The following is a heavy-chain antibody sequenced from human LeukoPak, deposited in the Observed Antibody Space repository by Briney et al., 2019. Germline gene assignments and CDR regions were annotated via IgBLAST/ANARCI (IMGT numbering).Heavy chain of an antibody. CDR1: GGSISSSSYY. CDR3: AKSLLRPGY. J-gene: IGHJ4*02. V-gene: IGHV4-39*07. Sequence: SETLSLTCTVSGGSISSSSYYWGWIRQPPGKGLEWIGTIYYSGSTYYNPSLKSRVTISVDTSKNQFSLKLSSVTAADTAVYYCAKSLLRPGYWGQGTLVTVSS. CDR2: IYYSGST. D-gene: IGHD3-3*01.